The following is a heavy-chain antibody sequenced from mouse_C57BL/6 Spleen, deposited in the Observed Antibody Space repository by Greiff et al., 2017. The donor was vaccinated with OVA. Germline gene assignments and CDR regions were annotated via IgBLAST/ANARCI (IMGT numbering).Heavy chain of an antibody. CDR1: GFTFSSYA. V-gene: IGHV5-4*01. J-gene: IGHJ4*01. CDR3: ARDPGSSLIRDAMDY. D-gene: IGHD1-1*01. CDR2: ISDGGSYT. Sequence: EVQVVESGGGLVKPGGSLKLSCAASGFTFSSYAMSWVRQTPEKRLEWVATISDGGSYTYYQDNVKGRFTISRDNAKNNLYLQMSHLKSEDTAMYYCARDPGSSLIRDAMDYWGQGTSVTVSS.